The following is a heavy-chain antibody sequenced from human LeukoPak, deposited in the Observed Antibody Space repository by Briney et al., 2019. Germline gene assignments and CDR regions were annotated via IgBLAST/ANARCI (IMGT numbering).Heavy chain of an antibody. CDR1: GGSISSGSYS. D-gene: IGHD3-10*01. J-gene: IGHJ5*02. CDR2: IYYIGST. CDR3: AREGVRSAVWFGEPPRLVDWFDP. Sequence: PSQTLSLTCTVSGGSISSGSYSWSWIRQPPGKGLEWIGYIYYIGSTYYNPSLKSRVTISVDTSKNQFSLKLSSVTAADTAVYYCAREGVRSAVWFGEPPRLVDWFDPWGQGTLVTVSS. V-gene: IGHV4-30-4*07.